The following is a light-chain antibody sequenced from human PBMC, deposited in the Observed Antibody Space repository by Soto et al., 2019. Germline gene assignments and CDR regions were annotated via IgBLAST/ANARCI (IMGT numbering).Light chain of an antibody. V-gene: IGKV3-11*01. CDR2: DAS. J-gene: IGKJ4*01. CDR1: QSVSSY. CDR3: RQANSFPRT. Sequence: LMLTQSPATLSVSPGERATLSCRASQSVSSYLAWYQQKTGQAPRILIYDASNRATGIPSRFSGSGSGTDFSPVFSSLLPQDFATYYCRQANSFPRTFGEGTKVDIK.